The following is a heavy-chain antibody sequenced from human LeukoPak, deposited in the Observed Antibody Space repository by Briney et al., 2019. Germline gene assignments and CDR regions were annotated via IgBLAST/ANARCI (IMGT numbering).Heavy chain of an antibody. V-gene: IGHV4-59*08. CDR1: GGSISSYY. J-gene: IGHJ6*02. D-gene: IGHD4-17*01. Sequence: SETLSLTCTVSGGSISSYYWSWIRQPPGKGLEWIGYIYYSGSTNYNPSLKSRVTISVDTSKNQFSLKLSSVTAADTAVYYCARYSYGDYANYYHGMDVWGQGTTVTVSS. CDR3: ARYSYGDYANYYHGMDV. CDR2: IYYSGST.